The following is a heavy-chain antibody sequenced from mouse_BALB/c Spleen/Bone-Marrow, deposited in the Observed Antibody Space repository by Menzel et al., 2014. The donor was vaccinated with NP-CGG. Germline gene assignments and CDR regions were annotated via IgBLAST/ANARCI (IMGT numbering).Heavy chain of an antibody. J-gene: IGHJ4*01. Sequence: QVQLQQSGAELVRPGASVKLSCKASGYTFTNFWINWVKQRPGQGLEWIGNIYPSDSYTNYNQKFKDKATLTVDKSSSTAYMQLSSPTSEDSAVYYCTRWLPYAMDYWGQGPSVTVSS. CDR2: IYPSDSYT. CDR1: GYTFTNFW. V-gene: IGHV1-69*02. D-gene: IGHD2-2*01. CDR3: TRWLPYAMDY.